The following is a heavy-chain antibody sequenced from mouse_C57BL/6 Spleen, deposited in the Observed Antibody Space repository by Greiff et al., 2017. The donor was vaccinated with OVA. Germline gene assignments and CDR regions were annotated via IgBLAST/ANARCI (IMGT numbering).Heavy chain of an antibody. CDR1: GYTFTDYE. CDR2: IDPETGGT. V-gene: IGHV1-15*01. J-gene: IGHJ2*01. D-gene: IGHD1-1*01. Sequence: QVQLKQSGAELVRPGASVTLSCKASGYTFTDYEMHWVKQTPVHGLEWIGAIDPETGGTAYNQKFKGKAILTADKSSSTAYMELRSLTSEDSAVYYCTNHYYGSSYDYWGQGTTLTVSS. CDR3: TNHYYGSSYDY.